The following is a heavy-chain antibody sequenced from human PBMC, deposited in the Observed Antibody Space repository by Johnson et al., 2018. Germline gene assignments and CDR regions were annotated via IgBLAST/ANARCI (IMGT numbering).Heavy chain of an antibody. D-gene: IGHD4-17*01. CDR2: IKEDGSEK. V-gene: IGHV3-7*01. Sequence: VQLVESGGGLVQPGGSVRLSCVASGFTFSSYAMSWVRQAPGKGLEWVATIKEDGSEKYYMDSVKGRFTISGDNSKNSLVLQRNSRRAEDKAVYDCAKAGTTIVRDAEYFQDGGQGALVTVSA. J-gene: IGHJ1*01. CDR3: AKAGTTIVRDAEYFQD. CDR1: GFTFSSYA.